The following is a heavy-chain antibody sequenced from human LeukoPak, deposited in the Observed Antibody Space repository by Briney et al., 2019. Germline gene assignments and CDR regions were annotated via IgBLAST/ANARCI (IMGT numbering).Heavy chain of an antibody. CDR3: ARENSSSWGEFDY. D-gene: IGHD6-13*01. CDR2: IYYSGST. V-gene: IGHV4-59*01. J-gene: IGHJ4*02. CDR1: GGSISSYY. Sequence: SETLSLTCTVSGGSISSYYWSWIRQPPGKGLEWIGYIYYSGSTNYNPSLKSRVTISADTSKNQFSLKLSSVTAADTAVYYCARENSSSWGEFDYWGQGTLVTVSS.